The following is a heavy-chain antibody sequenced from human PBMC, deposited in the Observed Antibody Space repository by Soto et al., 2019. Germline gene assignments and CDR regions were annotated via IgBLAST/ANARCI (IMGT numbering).Heavy chain of an antibody. CDR2: MNPNSGNT. CDR3: ARGGIGVPAAMHAFDI. D-gene: IGHD2-2*01. Sequence: QVQLVQSGAEVKKPGASVKVSCKASGYTFTSYDINWVRQATGQGLEWMGWMNPNSGNTGYAQKFQGRVTMTRNTSISTAYMELGGLRSEDTAVYYCARGGIGVPAAMHAFDIWGQGTMVTVSS. J-gene: IGHJ3*02. CDR1: GYTFTSYD. V-gene: IGHV1-8*01.